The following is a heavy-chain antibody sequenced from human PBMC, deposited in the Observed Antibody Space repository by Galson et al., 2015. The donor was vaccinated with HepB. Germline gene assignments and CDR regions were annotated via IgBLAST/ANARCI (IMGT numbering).Heavy chain of an antibody. CDR1: GFSLTTRGMC. CDR3: AQNKDHYDSSGGGYYYYGMDV. V-gene: IGHV2-70*13. Sequence: PALVKPTQTLTLTCSFSGFSLTTRGMCVSWIRQPPGKALEWLALIDWDDDKYYNPSLKTRLTISKDTSKNQVVLTMTNMDPVDTATYYCAQNKDHYDSSGGGYYYYGMDVWGQGTTVIVSS. CDR2: IDWDDDK. J-gene: IGHJ6*02. D-gene: IGHD3-22*01.